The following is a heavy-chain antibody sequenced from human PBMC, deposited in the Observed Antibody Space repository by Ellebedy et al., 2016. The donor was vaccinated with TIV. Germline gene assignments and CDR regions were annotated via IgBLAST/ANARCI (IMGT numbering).Heavy chain of an antibody. CDR1: GFTFSSYY. Sequence: GESLKISCTASGFTFSSYYMTWVRQAPGKGLEWVANIRADGSAQYYLDSVQGRFTISRDNAKNSLYLQMNNLRVEDTAVYYCATDFRMSNWGQGTLVTVSS. J-gene: IGHJ4*02. CDR3: ATDFRMSN. V-gene: IGHV3-7*01. D-gene: IGHD2/OR15-2a*01. CDR2: IRADGSAQ.